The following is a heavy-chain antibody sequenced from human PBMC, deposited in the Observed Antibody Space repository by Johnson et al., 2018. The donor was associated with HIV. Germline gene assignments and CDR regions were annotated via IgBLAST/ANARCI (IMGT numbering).Heavy chain of an antibody. D-gene: IGHD3-22*01. CDR3: AREGGSFYDSIGPLAFDI. J-gene: IGHJ3*02. CDR2: ISYDGSNK. V-gene: IGHV3-30-3*01. Sequence: QMQLVESVGGVVQPGRSLRLSCAASGFTFSSYAMHWVRQTPGKGLEWVAIISYDGSNKYYADSVKGRFTIYRDNSKNTMYLQMNRLRAEETAVYYCAREGGSFYDSIGPLAFDIWGQGTMVAVSS. CDR1: GFTFSSYA.